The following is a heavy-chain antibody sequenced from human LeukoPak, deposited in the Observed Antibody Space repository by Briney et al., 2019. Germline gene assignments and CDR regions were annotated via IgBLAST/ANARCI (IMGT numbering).Heavy chain of an antibody. CDR3: ARGNYYDSSGYYSSPPDY. J-gene: IGHJ4*02. CDR1: GFTFSSYD. V-gene: IGHV3-13*01. D-gene: IGHD3-22*01. Sequence: GGSLRLSCVASGFTFSSYDMHWVRQATGKGLEWVSAIGTAGDTYYPGPVKGRFTISRENAKNSLYLQMNSLRAGDTAVYYCARGNYYDSSGYYSSPPDYWGQGTLVTVSS. CDR2: IGTAGDT.